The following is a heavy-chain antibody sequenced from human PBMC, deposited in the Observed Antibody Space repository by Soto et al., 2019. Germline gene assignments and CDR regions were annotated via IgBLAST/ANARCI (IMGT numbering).Heavy chain of an antibody. CDR3: ARESEDLTSNFDY. CDR2: ISSTTNYI. CDR1: GFTFTRYS. V-gene: IGHV3-21*06. Sequence: GGSLRLSCAASGFTFTRYSMNWVRQAPGKGLEWVSPISSTTNYIYYGDSMKGRFTISRDNAKNSLYLEMNSLRAEDTAVYYCARESEDLTSNFDYWGQGTLVTVSS. J-gene: IGHJ4*02.